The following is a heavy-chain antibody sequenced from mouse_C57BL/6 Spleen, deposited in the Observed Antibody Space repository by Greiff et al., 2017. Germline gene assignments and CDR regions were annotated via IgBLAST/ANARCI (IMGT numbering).Heavy chain of an antibody. J-gene: IGHJ3*01. Sequence: VQLQQPGAELVKPGASVKMSCKASGYTFTSYWITWVKQRPGQGLEWIGDIYPGSGSTNYNEKFKSKATLTVDTSSSTAYMQLSSLTSEDSAVYYCARTGQLRLPAWLAYWGQGTLVTVSA. CDR3: ARTGQLRLPAWLAY. CDR1: GYTFTSYW. V-gene: IGHV1-55*01. CDR2: IYPGSGST. D-gene: IGHD3-2*02.